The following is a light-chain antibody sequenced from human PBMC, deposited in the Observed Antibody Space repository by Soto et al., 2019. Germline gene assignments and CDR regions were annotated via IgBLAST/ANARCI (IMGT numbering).Light chain of an antibody. CDR3: SSYAGINNVGV. V-gene: IGLV2-8*01. Sequence: QSALTQPPSASGSPGQSVTISCTGTSSDVGGYKCVSWYQQHPGKAPKLMIFEVNKRPSGVPDRFSGSKSGNTASLTVSGLQAEYESDYYCSSYAGINNVGVFGTGTKVTVL. CDR1: SSDVGGYKC. CDR2: EVN. J-gene: IGLJ1*01.